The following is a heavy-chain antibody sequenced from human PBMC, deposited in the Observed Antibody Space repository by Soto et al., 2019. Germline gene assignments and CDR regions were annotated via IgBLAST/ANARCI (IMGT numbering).Heavy chain of an antibody. D-gene: IGHD7-27*01. CDR2: ISAYNGNP. CDR1: GNIFTSNG. V-gene: IGHV1-18*04. CDR3: ARVPHNFNWVPYGLDV. J-gene: IGHJ6*02. Sequence: QVTLVQSGAEVKKPGASVKVSCKASGNIFTSNGFTWVRQAPGQGLEWMGWISAYNGNPNYAQNFQGRVIMTTDTATRTAYLELRSLRSDDTAVYYCARVPHNFNWVPYGLDVWGQGTTVTVSS.